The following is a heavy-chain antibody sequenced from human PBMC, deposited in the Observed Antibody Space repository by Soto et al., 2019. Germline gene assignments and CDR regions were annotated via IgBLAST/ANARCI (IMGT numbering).Heavy chain of an antibody. CDR2: ISVSGGST. V-gene: IGHV3-23*01. D-gene: IGHD6-19*01. Sequence: PGGSLSLSCAASGFTFSSYAMSWVRQAPGKGLEWVSAISVSGGSTYYADSVKGRFTISRDNSKNTLYLQMNSLRAEDTAVYYCAKSPAVAAGPWDYWGQGTLVTVSS. CDR3: AKSPAVAAGPWDY. CDR1: GFTFSSYA. J-gene: IGHJ4*02.